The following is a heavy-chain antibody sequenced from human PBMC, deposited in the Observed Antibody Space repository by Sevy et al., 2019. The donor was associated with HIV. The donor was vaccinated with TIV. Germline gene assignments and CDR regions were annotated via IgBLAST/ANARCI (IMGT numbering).Heavy chain of an antibody. D-gene: IGHD1-26*01. CDR2: ILYDGIKK. J-gene: IGHJ4*02. CDR3: ARDQRSGAYSTYFDY. CDR1: GFTFITYG. Sequence: GGSLRLSCSASGFTFITYGMHWVRQAPGKGLEWVAVILYDGIKKYYGDSVKGRFTISRDNSKNTLSLQMDSLRAEDTAIYYCARDQRSGAYSTYFDYWGQGILVTVSS. V-gene: IGHV3-30*03.